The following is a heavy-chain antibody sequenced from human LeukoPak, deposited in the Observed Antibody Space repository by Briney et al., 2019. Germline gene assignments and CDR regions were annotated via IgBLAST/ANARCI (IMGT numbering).Heavy chain of an antibody. CDR1: GGSISSYY. Sequence: PSETLSLSCTVSGGSISSYYWSWIRQPPGKGLEWIGEIDHSGSTNYNPSLKGRVTISIDTSKKQFSLNLSSVTAADTAVYYCARVRWLVKTFDYWGQGTLVTVSS. J-gene: IGHJ4*02. D-gene: IGHD6-19*01. CDR3: ARVRWLVKTFDY. V-gene: IGHV4-34*01. CDR2: IDHSGST.